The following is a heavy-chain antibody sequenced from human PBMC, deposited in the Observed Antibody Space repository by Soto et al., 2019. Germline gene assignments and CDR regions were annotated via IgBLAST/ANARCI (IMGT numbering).Heavy chain of an antibody. CDR1: GFPFDDYS. D-gene: IGHD7-27*01. CDR2: ISCDGADT. V-gene: IGHV3-43*01. J-gene: IGHJ3*02. Sequence: PGGSLRLSCAASGFPFDDYSMNWVRQVPGKGLEYVSLISCDGADTYYADSVKGRFTISRDNTKNSLYLQMGSLTAEDTAVYYCARALGYAFDIWGQGTMVTVS. CDR3: ARALGYAFDI.